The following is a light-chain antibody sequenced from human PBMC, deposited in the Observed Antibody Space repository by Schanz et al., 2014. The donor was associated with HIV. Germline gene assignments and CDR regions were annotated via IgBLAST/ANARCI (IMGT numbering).Light chain of an antibody. CDR3: AAWDDSLKGWV. V-gene: IGLV1-44*01. CDR2: GNN. J-gene: IGLJ3*02. CDR1: SSNLGSNT. Sequence: QSVLTQPPSASGTPGQRVTISCSGSSSNLGSNTVHWYQQLPGTAPKLLIYGNNQRPSGVPDRFSGSKSGTSASLAISGLQSDDEGDYYCAAWDDSLKGWVFGGGTKLTVL.